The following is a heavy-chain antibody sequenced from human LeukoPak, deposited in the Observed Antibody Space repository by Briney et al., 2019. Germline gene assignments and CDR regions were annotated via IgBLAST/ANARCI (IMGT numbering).Heavy chain of an antibody. V-gene: IGHV4-30-4*01. CDR2: IYYNGNT. J-gene: IGHJ6*03. Sequence: SQTLSLTCIVSGGSINTGDYYWSWIRQPPGKGLEWIGYIYYNGNTYYNPSLKTRLTLSVDPSKNQFSLQVNSVTAADTAVYYCARGYDFWSGYYYYYIDVWGNGTTVTVSS. CDR3: ARGYDFWSGYYYYYIDV. D-gene: IGHD3-3*01. CDR1: GGSINTGDYY.